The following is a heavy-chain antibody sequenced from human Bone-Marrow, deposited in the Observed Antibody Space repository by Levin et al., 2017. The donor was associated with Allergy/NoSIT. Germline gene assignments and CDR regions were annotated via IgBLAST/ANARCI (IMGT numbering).Heavy chain of an antibody. V-gene: IGHV5-51*01. CDR1: GYSFTTDW. J-gene: IGHJ4*02. Sequence: PGGSLRLSCKGSGYSFTTDWIGWVRQMPGKGLEWMGIIYPDDSDTRYSPSFQGQVTISADKSLSTAYLPWSSLKASDTAMYFCARPKFTPVAGAIADLGFDYWGQGTLVTVSS. CDR3: ARPKFTPVAGAIADLGFDY. D-gene: IGHD6-19*01. CDR2: IYPDDSDT.